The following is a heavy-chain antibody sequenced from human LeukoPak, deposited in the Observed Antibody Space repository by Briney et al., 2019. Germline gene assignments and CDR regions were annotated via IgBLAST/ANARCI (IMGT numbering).Heavy chain of an antibody. CDR1: GFTFSSYA. J-gene: IGHJ6*02. Sequence: GRSLRLSCAASGFTFSSYAMHWVRQAPGKGLEWVAVISYDGSNKYHADSVKGRFTISRDNSKNTLYLQMNSLRAEDTAVYYCARDARSDYDFWSGYYPYYYYGMDVWGRGTTVTVSS. V-gene: IGHV3-30-3*01. D-gene: IGHD3-3*01. CDR2: ISYDGSNK. CDR3: ARDARSDYDFWSGYYPYYYYGMDV.